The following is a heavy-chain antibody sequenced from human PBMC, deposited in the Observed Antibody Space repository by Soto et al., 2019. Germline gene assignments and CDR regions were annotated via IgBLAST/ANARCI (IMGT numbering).Heavy chain of an antibody. CDR3: ARMGYCTDGCCYGLSVDFEY. CDR2: INQGGIEK. D-gene: IGHD2-15*01. J-gene: IGHJ4*02. V-gene: IGHV3-7*01. Sequence: EVQVVESGGGLVQPGGSLRLSCAASGFPFNTYWMSWVHQAAGKGLEWVANINQGGIEKYYVDSVKGRFTISRDDGKNLLYLHMNCLRAVDTAVYYCARMGYCTDGCCYGLSVDFEYWGQETLVTVSS. CDR1: GFPFNTYW.